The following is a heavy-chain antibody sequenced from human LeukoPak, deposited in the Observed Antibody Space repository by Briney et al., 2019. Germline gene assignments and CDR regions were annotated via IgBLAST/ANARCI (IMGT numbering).Heavy chain of an antibody. D-gene: IGHD2-2*01. CDR1: GGSIGSGSYY. J-gene: IGHJ3*02. CDR3: ARDCSSTSCYDAFDI. CDR2: IYTSGST. Sequence: SQTLSLTCTVSGGSIGSGSYYWSWIRQPAGKGLEWIGRIYTSGSTNYNPSLKSRVTISVDTSKNQFSLKLSSVTAADTAVYYCARDCSSTSCYDAFDIWGQGTMVTVSS. V-gene: IGHV4-61*02.